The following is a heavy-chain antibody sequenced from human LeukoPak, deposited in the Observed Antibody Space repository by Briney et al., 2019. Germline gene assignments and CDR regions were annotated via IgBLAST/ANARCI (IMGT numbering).Heavy chain of an antibody. CDR3: ARGSYSYAAHFDY. Sequence: SETLSLTCTVSGGSISSYYWSWIRQPPGKGLEWIGYIYYSGSTNYNPSLKSRVTISVDTSKNQFSLKLSSVTAADTAVYYCARGSYSYAAHFDYWGQGNLVTVSS. CDR1: GGSISSYY. J-gene: IGHJ4*02. V-gene: IGHV4-59*08. D-gene: IGHD3-16*01. CDR2: IYYSGST.